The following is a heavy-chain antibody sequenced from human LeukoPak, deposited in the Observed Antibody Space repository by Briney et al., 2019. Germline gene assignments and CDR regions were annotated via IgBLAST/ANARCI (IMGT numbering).Heavy chain of an antibody. CDR2: IHHSGRP. CDR1: GGSFSGYY. V-gene: IGHV4-34*01. CDR3: ARLEMATITRDYFDY. Sequence: PSETLSPTCAVYGGSFSGYYCGWIHQPPGKGLGWDGAIHHSGRPNYNPSLKGRVTISVNTSKTQSSLKLSSVTAADTAVYYCARLEMATITRDYFDYWGQGTLVTVSS. J-gene: IGHJ4*02. D-gene: IGHD5-24*01.